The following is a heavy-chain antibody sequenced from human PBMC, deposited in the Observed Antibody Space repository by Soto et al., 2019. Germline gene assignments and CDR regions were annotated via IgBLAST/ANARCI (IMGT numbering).Heavy chain of an antibody. CDR1: GFTFSSYS. Sequence: PGGSLRLSCAASGFTFSSYSMNWVRRAPGKGLEWVSYISSSSSTIYYADSVKGRFTISRDNAKNSLYLQMNSLRDEDTAVYYCARDSATYSIRYYGMDVWGQGTTVTVSS. CDR3: ARDSATYSIRYYGMDV. J-gene: IGHJ6*02. D-gene: IGHD4-4*01. CDR2: ISSSSSTI. V-gene: IGHV3-48*02.